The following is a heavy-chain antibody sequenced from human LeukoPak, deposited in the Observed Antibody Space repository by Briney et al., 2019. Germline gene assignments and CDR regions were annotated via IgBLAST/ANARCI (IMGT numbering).Heavy chain of an antibody. J-gene: IGHJ3*02. V-gene: IGHV4-39*07. D-gene: IGHD3-3*01. CDR2: IYYSGST. CDR1: GGSISSSSYY. Sequence: PSETLSLTCTVSGGSISSSSYYWGWIRQPPGKGLEWIGSIYYSGSTYYNPSLKSRVTISVDTSKNQFSLKLSSVTAADTAVYYCAATRGFWSGYSSDAFDIWGQGTMVTVSS. CDR3: AATRGFWSGYSSDAFDI.